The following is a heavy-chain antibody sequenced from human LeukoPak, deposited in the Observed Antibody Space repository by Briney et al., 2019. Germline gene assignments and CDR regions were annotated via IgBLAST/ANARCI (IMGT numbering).Heavy chain of an antibody. V-gene: IGHV3-21*01. D-gene: IGHD3-3*01. CDR2: ISSSSSYI. J-gene: IGHJ6*02. CDR3: ARVPITNGMDV. Sequence: GRSLRLSCVASGFTFSSYSMNWVRQAPGKGLEWVSSISSSSSYIYYADSVKGRFTISRDNAKNSLYLQMNSLRAEDTAVYYCARVPITNGMDVWGQGTTVTVSS. CDR1: GFTFSSYS.